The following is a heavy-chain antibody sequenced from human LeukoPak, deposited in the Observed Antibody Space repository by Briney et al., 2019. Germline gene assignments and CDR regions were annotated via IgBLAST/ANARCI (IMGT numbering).Heavy chain of an antibody. CDR1: GFTVSSNY. CDR3: ARGTVTMVDY. J-gene: IGHJ4*02. Sequence: PGGSLRLSCAASGFTVSSNYMSWVRQAPGRGLEWVSVIYSGGSTYYADSVKGGFTISRDNSKNTLFLQMNSLRAGGTAVYYCARGTVTMVDYWGQGTLVTVSS. CDR2: IYSGGST. D-gene: IGHD3-10*01. V-gene: IGHV3-66*01.